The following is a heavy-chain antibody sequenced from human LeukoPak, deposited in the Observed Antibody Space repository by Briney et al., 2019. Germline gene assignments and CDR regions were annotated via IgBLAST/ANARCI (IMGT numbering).Heavy chain of an antibody. V-gene: IGHV3-23*01. D-gene: IGHD3-16*01. CDR2: ISGSGGST. J-gene: IGHJ3*02. CDR3: ARAPLLLGYAFDI. CDR1: GFTFSSYA. Sequence: GGSLRLSCAASGFTFSSYAMSWVRQAPGKGLEWVSAISGSGGSTYYADSVKGRFTISRDNAKNSLYLQMNSLRAEDTAVYYCARAPLLLGYAFDIWGQGTMVTVSS.